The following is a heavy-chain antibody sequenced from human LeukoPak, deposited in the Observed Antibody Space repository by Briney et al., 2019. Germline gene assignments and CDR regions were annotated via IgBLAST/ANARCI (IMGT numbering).Heavy chain of an antibody. J-gene: IGHJ6*03. CDR3: AKDLLNSAGGYYYYMDV. V-gene: IGHV3-23*01. Sequence: TGGSLRLSCAASGFTFSSYAMSWVRQAPGKGLEWVSAISGSGGSTYYADSVKGRFTISIDNSKNTLYLQMNSLRAEDTAVYYCAKDLLNSAGGYYYYMDVWGKGTTVTVSS. CDR1: GFTFSSYA. CDR2: ISGSGGST. D-gene: IGHD1-26*01.